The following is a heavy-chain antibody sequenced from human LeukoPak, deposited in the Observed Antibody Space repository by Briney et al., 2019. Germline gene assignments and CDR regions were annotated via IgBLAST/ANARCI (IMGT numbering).Heavy chain of an antibody. D-gene: IGHD6-19*01. V-gene: IGHV1-2*02. Sequence: VSVKVSCKASGYTFTGYYMHWVRQAPGQGLEWMGWINPNSGGTNYAQKFQGRVTMTRDTSISTAYMELSRLRSDDTAVYYCARGYSSGWYVDYWGQGTLVTVSS. CDR1: GYTFTGYY. CDR2: INPNSGGT. CDR3: ARGYSSGWYVDY. J-gene: IGHJ4*02.